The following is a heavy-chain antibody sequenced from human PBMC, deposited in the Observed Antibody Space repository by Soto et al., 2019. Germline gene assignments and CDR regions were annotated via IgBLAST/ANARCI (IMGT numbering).Heavy chain of an antibody. V-gene: IGHV3-15*01. J-gene: IGHJ4*02. CDR3: TTDQLAARPIESRRY. CDR1: GFTFLNAW. D-gene: IGHD6-6*01. CDR2: IKSKTDGGPT. Sequence: GWSVRLCGAAGGFTFLNAWVSWTRQSPRKGLDWVGRIKSKTDGGPTDYAAPVKGRFTISRDDSKNTLYLRMNSLKTEDTAVYYCTTDQLAARPIESRRYWGQGTLVTVSS.